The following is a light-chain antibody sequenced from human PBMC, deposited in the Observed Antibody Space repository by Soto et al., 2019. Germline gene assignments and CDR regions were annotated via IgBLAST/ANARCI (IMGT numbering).Light chain of an antibody. CDR3: QQYDNWPPKT. J-gene: IGKJ4*01. Sequence: EVVMTQSPATLSVSPGERATLSCKASQSVRNNLVWYLQKPGQAPRPIIYDATTRATGIPVRFSGSGSGTEFTLTISSLQSEDVGVYDCQQYDNWPPKTFGGGTQVEVK. CDR2: DAT. V-gene: IGKV3-15*01. CDR1: QSVRNN.